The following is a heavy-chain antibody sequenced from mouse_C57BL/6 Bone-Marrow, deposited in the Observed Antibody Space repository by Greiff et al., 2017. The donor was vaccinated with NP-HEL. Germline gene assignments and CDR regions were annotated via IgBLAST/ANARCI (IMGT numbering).Heavy chain of an antibody. J-gene: IGHJ3*01. V-gene: IGHV1-69*01. CDR3: TSSRAWFAY. CDR2: IDTSDSYT. CDR1: GYTFTSYW. Sequence: QVQLQQPGAELVMPGASVKLSCKASGYTFTSYWMHWVKQRPGQGLEWIGEIDTSDSYTNYNQKFKGKSTLTVDKSSSTAYMQLSSLTSEDSAVYYCTSSRAWFAYWGQGTLVTVSA.